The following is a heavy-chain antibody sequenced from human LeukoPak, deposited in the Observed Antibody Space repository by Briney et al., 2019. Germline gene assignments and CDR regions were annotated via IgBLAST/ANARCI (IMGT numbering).Heavy chain of an antibody. V-gene: IGHV4-39*01. CDR3: ATKTYYDCWSGYLPDY. Sequence: SETLSLTCTVSGGSISSSSYYWGWIRQPPGKGLEWIGSIYYSGSTYYNPSLKSRVTISVDTSKNQFSLKLSSVTAADTAVYYCATKTYYDCWSGYLPDYWGQGTLVTVSS. D-gene: IGHD3-3*01. J-gene: IGHJ4*02. CDR1: GGSISSSSYY. CDR2: IYYSGST.